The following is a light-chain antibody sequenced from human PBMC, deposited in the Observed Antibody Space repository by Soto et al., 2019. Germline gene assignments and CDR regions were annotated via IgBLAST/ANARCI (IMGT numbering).Light chain of an antibody. V-gene: IGLV2-23*01. CDR1: SSDVGSYNL. CDR3: CSYAGSSTLV. J-gene: IGLJ2*01. Sequence: QSALTQPASVSGSPGQSITISCTGTSSDVGSYNLVSWYQHNPGKAPKLMIYEGSKRPSGVSNRFSGSKSGNTASLTISGLQAEDAADYYCCSYAGSSTLVFGGGTQLTVL. CDR2: EGS.